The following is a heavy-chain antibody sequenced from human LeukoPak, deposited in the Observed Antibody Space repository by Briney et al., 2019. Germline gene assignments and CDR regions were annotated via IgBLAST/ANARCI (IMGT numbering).Heavy chain of an antibody. D-gene: IGHD2-15*01. CDR1: GYTFTSYY. CDR3: ARALYCSGGSCDNRAFDI. J-gene: IGHJ3*02. V-gene: IGHV1-46*01. CDR2: ISPSGGST. Sequence: ASVKVSCKASGYTFTSYYMHWVRQAPGQGLEWMGIISPSGGSTSYAQKFQGRVTMTRDASTRTVYMELSSLRSEDTAVYYCARALYCSGGSCDNRAFDIWGQGTMVTVSS.